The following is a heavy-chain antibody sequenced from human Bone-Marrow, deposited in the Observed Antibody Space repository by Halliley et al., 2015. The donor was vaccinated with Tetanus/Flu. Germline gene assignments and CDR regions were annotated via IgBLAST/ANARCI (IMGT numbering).Heavy chain of an antibody. J-gene: IGHJ4*01. Sequence: SLRLSCAASGFTFDDYAMYWVRQAPGKGLEWVSGLTWNSGSVAYADSVKGRFITSRDNAKNSLDLQMNSLRPEDTALYYCAKNPEAYSSGFDSWGHGTLVTVSS. CDR3: AKNPEAYSSGFDS. CDR2: LTWNSGSV. CDR1: GFTFDDYA. V-gene: IGHV3-9*01. D-gene: IGHD3-22*01.